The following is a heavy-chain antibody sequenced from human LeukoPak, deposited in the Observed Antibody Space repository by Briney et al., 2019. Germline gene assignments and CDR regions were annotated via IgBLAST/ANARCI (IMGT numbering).Heavy chain of an antibody. Sequence: GGSLRLSCAASGFTFSDYYMSWIRQAPGKGLEWVSYISSSGSAIYYADSVKGRFTVSRDNAKNSLYLQMNSLRAEDTAVYYCARAPNDSGDYVSLPPQENDAFDLWGQGTMVTVSS. D-gene: IGHD4-17*01. CDR1: GFTFSDYY. CDR3: ARAPNDSGDYVSLPPQENDAFDL. V-gene: IGHV3-11*01. CDR2: ISSSGSAI. J-gene: IGHJ3*01.